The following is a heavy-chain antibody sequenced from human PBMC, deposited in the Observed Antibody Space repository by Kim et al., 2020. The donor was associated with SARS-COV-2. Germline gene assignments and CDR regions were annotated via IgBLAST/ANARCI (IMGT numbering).Heavy chain of an antibody. D-gene: IGHD3-10*01. Sequence: GRFTIPRDNAKNTLYLQMNSLRAEDTAVDYCAKVQEAMVRGVTGLYYFDYWGQGTLVTVSS. CDR3: AKVQEAMVRGVTGLYYFDY. V-gene: IGHV3-23*01. J-gene: IGHJ4*02.